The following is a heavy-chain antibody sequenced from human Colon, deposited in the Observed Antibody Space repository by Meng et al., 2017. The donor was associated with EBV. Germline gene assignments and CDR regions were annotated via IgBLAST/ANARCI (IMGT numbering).Heavy chain of an antibody. D-gene: IGHD6-19*01. V-gene: IGHV4-31*03. CDR3: ARVSSGWDYFDY. CDR1: GGSISIIRYY. CDR2: IYYSGST. Sequence: QEAGPGLVMASDTLSLTCNGSGGSISIIRYYWGWIRQHPGKGLEWFGHIYYSGSTFYNPSLKRRVIISIDTSKNQFSLNLRSVTAADTAVYYCARVSSGWDYFDYWGQGTLVTVSS. J-gene: IGHJ4*02.